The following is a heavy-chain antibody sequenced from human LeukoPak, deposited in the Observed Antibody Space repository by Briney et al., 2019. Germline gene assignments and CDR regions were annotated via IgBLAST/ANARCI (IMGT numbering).Heavy chain of an antibody. CDR1: GGSISSYY. CDR2: IYYSGST. D-gene: IGHD5-24*01. V-gene: IGHV4-59*08. CDR3: ARHSNSYFDY. Sequence: IPSETLSLTCTVSGGSISSYYCSWIRQPPGKGLEWIGYIYYSGSTNYNPSLKSRVTISVDTSKNQFSLKLSSVTAADTAVYYCARHSNSYFDYWGQGTLVTVSS. J-gene: IGHJ4*02.